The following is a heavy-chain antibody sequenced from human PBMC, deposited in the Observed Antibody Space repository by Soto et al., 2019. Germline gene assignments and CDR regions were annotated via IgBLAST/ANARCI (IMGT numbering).Heavy chain of an antibody. CDR1: ADSISNSSYF. Sequence: SETQSLTYTVSADSISNSSYFWGWIRQPPGKGLEWIGTIYYSGSTSYNPSLKSRVTISLDTSKNQFSLRLTSVTAADTAVYHCARHRGSYGGEYYFDYWGQGTLVTVSS. D-gene: IGHD5-18*01. CDR2: IYYSGST. V-gene: IGHV4-39*01. CDR3: ARHRGSYGGEYYFDY. J-gene: IGHJ4*02.